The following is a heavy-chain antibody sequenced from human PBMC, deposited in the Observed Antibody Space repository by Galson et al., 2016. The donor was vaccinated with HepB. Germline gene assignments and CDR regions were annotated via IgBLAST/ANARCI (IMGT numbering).Heavy chain of an antibody. CDR3: ARDQTGITAADV. D-gene: IGHD6-13*01. Sequence: SLRLSCAGSGFTFSDYYMSWIRQAPGKGLEWVSYISSSGRMIYYADSVKGRFTISRDNAKNSLYLQMNSLRAEDTAGYYCARDQTGITAADVWGPGTLVTVSS. CDR1: GFTFSDYY. V-gene: IGHV3-11*01. CDR2: ISSSGRMI. J-gene: IGHJ4*01.